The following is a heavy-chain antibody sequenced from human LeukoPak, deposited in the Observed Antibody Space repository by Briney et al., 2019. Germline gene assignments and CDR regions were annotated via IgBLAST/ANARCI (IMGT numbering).Heavy chain of an antibody. V-gene: IGHV3-33*08. CDR2: LLYDGNTK. CDR3: ARDHRPEIQYYYMDV. CDR1: GFTFSSYE. Sequence: GGSLRLSCAASGFTFSSYEMNWVRQAPGKGLEWVAALLYDGNTKHYADSVKGRFTISRDISKNTFYLQMNSLTAEDTAVYYCARDHRPEIQYYYMDVWGKGTTVAVSS. J-gene: IGHJ6*03. D-gene: IGHD1-14*01.